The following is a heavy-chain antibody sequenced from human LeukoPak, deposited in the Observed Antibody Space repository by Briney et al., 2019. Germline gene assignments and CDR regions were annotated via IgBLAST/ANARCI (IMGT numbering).Heavy chain of an antibody. V-gene: IGHV4-59*06. Sequence: SETLSLTCTVSGGSISSYYWSWIRQPPGKGLEWIGYIYYSGSTYYNPSLKSRVTISVDTSKNQFSLKLSSVTAADTAVYYCARYSSSWYGFDPWGQGTLVTVSS. D-gene: IGHD6-13*01. CDR2: IYYSGST. J-gene: IGHJ5*02. CDR1: GGSISSYY. CDR3: ARYSSSWYGFDP.